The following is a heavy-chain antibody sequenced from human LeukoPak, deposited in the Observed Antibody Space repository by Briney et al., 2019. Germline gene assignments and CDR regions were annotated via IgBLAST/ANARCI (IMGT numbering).Heavy chain of an antibody. J-gene: IGHJ4*02. CDR3: ATGDGWGHTFDY. V-gene: IGHV3-15*05. CDR1: GLTFTNAW. Sequence: GGSLRLSCAASGLTFTNAWMNWVRQSPGKGLEWVGRVKSKSDGGTTDYSSHASGRFTISRDDPKRTSYLHMNNLQTEDTAVYYCATGDGWGHTFDYWGQGALVTVSS. CDR2: VKSKSDGGTT. D-gene: IGHD3-16*01.